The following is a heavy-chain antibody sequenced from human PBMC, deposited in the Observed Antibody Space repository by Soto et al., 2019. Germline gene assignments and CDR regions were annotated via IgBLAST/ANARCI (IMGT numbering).Heavy chain of an antibody. Sequence: QVQLVESGGGVVQPGRSLRLSCAASGCTVSSYGMHWVRQAPGKGLEWVPVIWYDGSNKYYADSVKGRFTISRDNSKNTLYLQMNSLRAEDTAVYYCARGGYSGSYYHYYGMDVWGQGTTVTVSS. V-gene: IGHV3-33*01. J-gene: IGHJ6*02. CDR3: ARGGYSGSYYHYYGMDV. CDR1: GCTVSSYG. CDR2: IWYDGSNK. D-gene: IGHD1-26*01.